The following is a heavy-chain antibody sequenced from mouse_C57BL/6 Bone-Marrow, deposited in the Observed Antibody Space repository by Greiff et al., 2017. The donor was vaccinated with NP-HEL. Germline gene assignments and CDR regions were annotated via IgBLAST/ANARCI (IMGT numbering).Heavy chain of an antibody. CDR1: GFTFSDYG. D-gene: IGHD1-1*01. Sequence: EVQLQESGGGLVKPGGSLKLSCAASGFTFSDYGMHWVRQAPEKGLEWVAYISSGSSTIYYADTVKGRFTISRDNAKNTLFLQMTSLRSEDTAMYYCAMNYYGSSRAMDYWGQGTSVTVSS. J-gene: IGHJ4*01. V-gene: IGHV5-17*01. CDR2: ISSGSSTI. CDR3: AMNYYGSSRAMDY.